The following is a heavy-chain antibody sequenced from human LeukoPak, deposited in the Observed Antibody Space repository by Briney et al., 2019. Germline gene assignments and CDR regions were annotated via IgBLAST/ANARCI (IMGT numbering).Heavy chain of an antibody. CDR1: GYSFTSYW. J-gene: IGHJ6*04. CDR2: IYPGDSDT. D-gene: IGHD6-13*01. CDR3: ARRGRSSSWYDYYGMDV. V-gene: IGHV5-51*01. Sequence: GESLKISCKGSGYSFTSYWIGWVRQMPGKGLEWMGIIYPGDSDTRYSPSLQGQVTISADKSISTAYLQWSSLKASDTAMYYCARRGRSSSWYDYYGMDVWGKGTTVTVSS.